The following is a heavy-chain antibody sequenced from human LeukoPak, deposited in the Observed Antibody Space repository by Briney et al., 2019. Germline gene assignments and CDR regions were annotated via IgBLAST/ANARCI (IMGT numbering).Heavy chain of an antibody. J-gene: IGHJ4*02. Sequence: ASVKVSCKASGYTFTDYYVHWVRLVPGQGLEWMGRISPNSGATNYAEKFRGRVTMARDTSINTVYMEMSSLRSDDTAVYYCARDLWGWGSDYLDYWGQGTLVPSPQ. V-gene: IGHV1-2*06. D-gene: IGHD4/OR15-4a*01. CDR1: GYTFTDYY. CDR2: ISPNSGAT. CDR3: ARDLWGWGSDYLDY.